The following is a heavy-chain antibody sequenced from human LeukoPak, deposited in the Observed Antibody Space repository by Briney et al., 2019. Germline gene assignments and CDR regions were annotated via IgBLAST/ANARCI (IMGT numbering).Heavy chain of an antibody. Sequence: GGSLRLSCAASGFTFSSYWMSWVRQAPGKGLEWVAFTRYDEDNKYYADSVKGRFTISRDNSKNTLYLQMNSLRAEDTAVYYCAKDTSTISVSGTCFDYWGQGTLVTVSS. CDR2: TRYDEDNK. D-gene: IGHD6-19*01. CDR1: GFTFSSYW. V-gene: IGHV3-30*02. CDR3: AKDTSTISVSGTCFDY. J-gene: IGHJ4*02.